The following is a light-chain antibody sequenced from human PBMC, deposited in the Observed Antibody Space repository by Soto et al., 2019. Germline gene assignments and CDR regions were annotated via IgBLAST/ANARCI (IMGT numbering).Light chain of an antibody. J-gene: IGKJ4*01. Sequence: IVMTQSPATLSVSPGEGVTLSCRASQSVSSNLAWYQQKPGQAPRLLIYGGSTGATGIPARFSGSGSGTEYTLTISSLQSEDSALYYCQQYHKWPRTFGGGTKVEIK. CDR2: GGS. CDR3: QQYHKWPRT. V-gene: IGKV3-15*01. CDR1: QSVSSN.